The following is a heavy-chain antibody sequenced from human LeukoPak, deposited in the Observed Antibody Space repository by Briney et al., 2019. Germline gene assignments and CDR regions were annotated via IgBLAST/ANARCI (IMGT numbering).Heavy chain of an antibody. CDR2: IRYDGSNK. J-gene: IGHJ4*02. Sequence: GGSLRLSCAASGFTFSSYGMHWVRQAPGKGLEWVAFIRYDGSNKYYADSVKGRFTISRDNSKNTLYLQMNSLRSEDTAVYYCASNGGYDSYYDSSGYYPIDWGQGTLVTVSS. CDR3: ASNGGYDSYYDSSGYYPID. D-gene: IGHD3-22*01. V-gene: IGHV3-30*02. CDR1: GFTFSSYG.